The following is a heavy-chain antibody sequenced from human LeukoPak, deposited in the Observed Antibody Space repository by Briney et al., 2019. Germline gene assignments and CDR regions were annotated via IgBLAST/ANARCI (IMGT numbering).Heavy chain of an antibody. Sequence: ASVKVSCKASGYTFTSYGISWVRQAPGQGLEWMGWISAYTGNTDYARKLQGRVTMTTDTSTSTAYMELRSLRSDDTAVYYCARDSNLQNTVTTHPLGYWGQGTLVTVSS. CDR3: ARDSNLQNTVTTHPLGY. CDR1: GYTFTSYG. CDR2: ISAYTGNT. J-gene: IGHJ4*02. V-gene: IGHV1-18*01. D-gene: IGHD4-17*01.